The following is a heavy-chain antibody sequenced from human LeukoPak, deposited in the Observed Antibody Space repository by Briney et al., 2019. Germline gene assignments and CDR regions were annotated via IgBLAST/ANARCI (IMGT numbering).Heavy chain of an antibody. D-gene: IGHD3-10*01. CDR1: GFTFSSYG. Sequence: GESLRLSCAASGFTFSSYGMHWVRQAPGKGLEWVAVISYDGSNKYYADSVKGRFTISRDNSKNTLYLQMNSLRAEDTAVYYCAKSSFGEGTNWFDPWGQGTLVTVSS. V-gene: IGHV3-30*18. CDR3: AKSSFGEGTNWFDP. CDR2: ISYDGSNK. J-gene: IGHJ5*02.